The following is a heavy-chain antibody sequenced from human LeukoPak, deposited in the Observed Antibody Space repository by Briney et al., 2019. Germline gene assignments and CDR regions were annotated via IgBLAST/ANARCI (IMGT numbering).Heavy chain of an antibody. CDR1: GYTFTGYY. J-gene: IGHJ4*02. CDR2: INPNSGGT. CDR3: ARLEGYCTNGVCSDY. Sequence: ASVKVSCKASGYTFTGYYMHWVRQAPGQGLEWMGWINPNSGGTNYAQKFHGRGTMTRDTSISTAYMGLSRLRSDDTAVYYCARLEGYCTNGVCSDYWGQGTLVTVSS. V-gene: IGHV1-2*02. D-gene: IGHD2-8*01.